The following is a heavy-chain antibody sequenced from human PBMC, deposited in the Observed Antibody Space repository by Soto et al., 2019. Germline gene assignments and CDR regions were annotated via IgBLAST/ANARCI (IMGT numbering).Heavy chain of an antibody. D-gene: IGHD3-22*01. J-gene: IGHJ5*01. CDR3: ALLLGNIFLDS. CDR2: TYYRSKWYN. V-gene: IGHV6-1*01. CDR1: GDSVSTNSAT. Sequence: SQTLSLTCAISGDSVSTNSATWDWIRQSPSRGLEWLGRTYYRSKWYNDYAVSVKGRININPDTSNNHLSLQLNSLTPVDSVVYYSALLLGNIFLDSWGHGTLVTFSS.